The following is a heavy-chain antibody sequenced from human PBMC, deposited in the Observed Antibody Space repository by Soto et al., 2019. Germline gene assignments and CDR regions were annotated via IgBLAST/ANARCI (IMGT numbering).Heavy chain of an antibody. J-gene: IGHJ6*02. CDR3: ARVRIPQRYYYYGMDV. D-gene: IGHD1-1*01. V-gene: IGHV3-48*03. CDR1: GFTFSSDE. Sequence: EVQLVESGGGLVQPGGSLRLSCAASGFTFSSDEMNWVRQATGKGLEWVSYISSGGTIIYNADSVKGRFTISRDNANNALSLQMNSLGAEDTAMYYCARVRIPQRYYYYGMDVWGQGTTVTVS. CDR2: ISSGGTII.